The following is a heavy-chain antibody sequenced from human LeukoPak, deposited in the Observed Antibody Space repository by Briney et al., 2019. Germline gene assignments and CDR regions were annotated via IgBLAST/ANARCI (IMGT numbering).Heavy chain of an antibody. D-gene: IGHD6-19*01. CDR1: GYTFTSYD. V-gene: IGHV1-8*01. CDR3: ARVKLVAGRGNWFDP. Sequence: ASVKVSCKASGYTFTSYDINWVRQATGQGLDWMGWMNPNSGNTGYAQKFQGRVTMTRNTSISTAYMELSSLRSEDTAVYYCARVKLVAGRGNWFDPWGQGTLVTVSS. J-gene: IGHJ5*02. CDR2: MNPNSGNT.